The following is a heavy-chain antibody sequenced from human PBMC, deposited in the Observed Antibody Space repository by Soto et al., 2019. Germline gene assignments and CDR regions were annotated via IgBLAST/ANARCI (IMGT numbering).Heavy chain of an antibody. CDR2: IYYSGST. Sequence: AETLSLTFTVSGGSISSSSYYWGWIRQPPGKGLEWIGSIYYSGSTYYNPSLKSRVTISVDTSKNQFSLKLSSVTAADTAVYYCATTREDIVVVPAVYYYYYYMDVWGKGTTVTVSS. J-gene: IGHJ6*03. V-gene: IGHV4-39*01. D-gene: IGHD2-2*01. CDR1: GGSISSSSYY. CDR3: ATTREDIVVVPAVYYYYYYMDV.